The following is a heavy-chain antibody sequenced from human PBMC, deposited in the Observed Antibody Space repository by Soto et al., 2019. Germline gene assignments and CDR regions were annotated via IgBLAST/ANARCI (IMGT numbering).Heavy chain of an antibody. J-gene: IGHJ1*01. CDR1: GGSFSGYY. CDR2: INHSGST. CDR3: ARGCSGGSCPTKYFQH. D-gene: IGHD2-15*01. Sequence: QVQLQQWGAGLLKPSETLSLTCAVYGGSFSGYYWSWIRQPPGKGLGWIGEINHSGSTNYNPSLKSRVTISVDTSKNQFSLKLSSVTAADTAVYYCARGCSGGSCPTKYFQHWGQGTLVTVSS. V-gene: IGHV4-34*01.